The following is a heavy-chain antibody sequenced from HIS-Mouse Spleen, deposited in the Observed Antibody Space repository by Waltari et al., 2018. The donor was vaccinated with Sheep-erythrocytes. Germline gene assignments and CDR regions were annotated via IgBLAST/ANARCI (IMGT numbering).Heavy chain of an antibody. J-gene: IGHJ2*01. Sequence: QVQLVESGGGVVQPGRSLRLSWAASGFTFSSYGRHRLRQAPGKGLEWVAVISYDGSNKYYADSVKGRFTISRDNSKNTLYLQMNSLRAEDTAVYYCAKVRTVNYWYFDLWGRGTLVTVSS. D-gene: IGHD1-1*01. CDR3: AKVRTVNYWYFDL. CDR2: ISYDGSNK. CDR1: GFTFSSYG. V-gene: IGHV3-30*18.